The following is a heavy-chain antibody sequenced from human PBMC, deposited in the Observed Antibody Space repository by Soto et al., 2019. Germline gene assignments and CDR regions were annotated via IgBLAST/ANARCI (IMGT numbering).Heavy chain of an antibody. D-gene: IGHD1-26*01. CDR1: GGSISSSNYY. V-gene: IGHV4-39*01. J-gene: IGHJ5*02. CDR3: ATQEVGGSYVPPFDP. CDR2: IYYSRST. Sequence: QLQLQESGPGLVKPSETLSLTCTVSGGSISSSNYYWGWIRQPPGKGLEWIGSIYYSRSTYYNPTQQSPVTRSVASTKDQFSPKLSAVTAAATVVYDCATQEVGGSYVPPFDPWGQGTLVTVSS.